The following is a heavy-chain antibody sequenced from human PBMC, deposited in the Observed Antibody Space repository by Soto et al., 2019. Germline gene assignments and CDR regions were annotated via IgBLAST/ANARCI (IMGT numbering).Heavy chain of an antibody. J-gene: IGHJ5*02. V-gene: IGHV1-69*13. Sequence: ASVKVSCSASGGTFSSYAISWVRQAPGQGLEWMGGIIPIFGTANYAQKFQGRVTITADESTSTAYMELSSLRSEDTAVYYCARDLALGGATRSYYRPGWFDPWGQGTLVTVSS. CDR2: IIPIFGTA. D-gene: IGHD3-10*01. CDR3: ARDLALGGATRSYYRPGWFDP. CDR1: GGTFSSYA.